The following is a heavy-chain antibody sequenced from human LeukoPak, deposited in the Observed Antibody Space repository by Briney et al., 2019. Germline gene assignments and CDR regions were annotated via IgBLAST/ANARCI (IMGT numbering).Heavy chain of an antibody. CDR3: ARDHPYSSGWHGRVEAFDL. D-gene: IGHD6-19*01. J-gene: IGHJ3*01. V-gene: IGHV1-2*02. Sequence: ASVKVSCKASGFIFTGYYMHWVRQAPGQGLEWMGWINPISGGTKYAQKFQGRVTMTRDTSISTAYMDLSRLRSDDTAVYYCARDHPYSSGWHGRVEAFDLWGQGTTVTVSS. CDR1: GFIFTGYY. CDR2: INPISGGT.